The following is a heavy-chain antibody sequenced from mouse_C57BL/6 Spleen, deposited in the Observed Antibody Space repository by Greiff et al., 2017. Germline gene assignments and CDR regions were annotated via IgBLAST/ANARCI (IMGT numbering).Heavy chain of an antibody. CDR1: GYTFTDYE. V-gene: IGHV1-15*01. Sequence: QVQLQQSGAELVRPGASVTLSCKASGYTFTDYEMHWVKQTPVHGLEWIGAIDPETGGTAYNQKFKGKAILTADKSSSTAYMELRSLTSEDSAVYYCTRGGSSYGYFDGWGTGTTVTVSS. J-gene: IGHJ1*03. D-gene: IGHD1-1*01. CDR3: TRGGSSYGYFDG. CDR2: IDPETGGT.